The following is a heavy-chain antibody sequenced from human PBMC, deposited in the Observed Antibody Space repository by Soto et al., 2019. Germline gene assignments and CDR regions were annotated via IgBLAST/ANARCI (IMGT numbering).Heavy chain of an antibody. CDR3: ARAPTGGTWPVYFDW. Sequence: VQLVESGGGLVQPGRSLRLSCTASAFSFGDFAMHWVRQVPGKGLEWVSGINWNGNYIGHADSVKGRFTVSRDNAKNTLYLQMNRLRPEETALYYLARAPTGGTWPVYFDWWGRGTLVTVSS. CDR1: AFSFGDFA. V-gene: IGHV3-9*01. D-gene: IGHD2-15*01. CDR2: INWNGNYI. J-gene: IGHJ4*02.